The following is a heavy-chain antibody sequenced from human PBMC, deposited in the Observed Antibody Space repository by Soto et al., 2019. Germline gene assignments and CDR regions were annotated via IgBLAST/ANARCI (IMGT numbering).Heavy chain of an antibody. CDR3: ARVVSGSGGYYGYDDAFDI. V-gene: IGHV1-18*04. Sequence: ASVKVSCKASGYTFTSYGISLVRQAPGQGLGWMGWISAYNGNTNYAQKLQGRVTMTTDTSTSTAYMELRSLRSDDTAVYYCARVVSGSGGYYGYDDAFDIWGQGTMVTVSS. CDR2: ISAYNGNT. J-gene: IGHJ3*02. CDR1: GYTFTSYG. D-gene: IGHD3-10*01.